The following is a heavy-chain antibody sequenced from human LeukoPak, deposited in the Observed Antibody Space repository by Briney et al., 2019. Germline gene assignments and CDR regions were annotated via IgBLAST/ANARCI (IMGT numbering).Heavy chain of an antibody. CDR3: AKGTWAYYYDSSGYYYDAFDM. CDR2: IRYDGSDK. CDR1: GFTFSNYA. V-gene: IGHV3-30*02. Sequence: PGGSLRLSCAASGFTFSNYAMHWVRQAPAKGLEWVAFIRYDGSDKYYADSVKGRFTISRDNSKNTLYLQMDSLRAEDTAVYYCAKGTWAYYYDSSGYYYDAFDMWGQGTMVTVSS. D-gene: IGHD3-22*01. J-gene: IGHJ3*02.